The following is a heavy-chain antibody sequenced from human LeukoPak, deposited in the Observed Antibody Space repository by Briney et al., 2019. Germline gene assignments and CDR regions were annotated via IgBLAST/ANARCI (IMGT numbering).Heavy chain of an antibody. V-gene: IGHV4-39*07. Sequence: SETLSLTCTVSGGSISSSSYYWGWIRQPPGKELEWTGSIYYSGSTYYNPSLKSRVTISVDTSKNQFSLKLSSVTAADTAVYYCAREFVSTLNYYYYMDVWGKGTTVTVSS. CDR2: IYYSGST. D-gene: IGHD3-10*01. CDR3: AREFVSTLNYYYYMDV. J-gene: IGHJ6*03. CDR1: GGSISSSSYY.